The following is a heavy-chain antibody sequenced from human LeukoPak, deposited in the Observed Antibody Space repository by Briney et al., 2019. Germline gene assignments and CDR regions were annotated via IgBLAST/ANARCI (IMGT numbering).Heavy chain of an antibody. CDR3: ARNGYDSSGYGAFDI. V-gene: IGHV1-46*01. D-gene: IGHD3-22*01. CDR1: GYTFTNYY. Sequence: ASEKVSCKASGYTFTNYYIHWVRQAPGQGLECMGIINPSGGSTSYAQKFQGRVTITADKSTSTAYMELSSLRSEDTAVYYCARNGYDSSGYGAFDIWGQGTMVTVSS. CDR2: INPSGGST. J-gene: IGHJ3*02.